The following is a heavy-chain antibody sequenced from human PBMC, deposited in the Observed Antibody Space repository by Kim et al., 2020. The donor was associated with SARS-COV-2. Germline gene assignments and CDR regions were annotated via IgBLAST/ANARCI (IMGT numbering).Heavy chain of an antibody. V-gene: IGHV4-39*01. CDR2: IYYSGTT. D-gene: IGHD3-22*01. CDR1: GGSISSNY. CDR3: ARRDSSEDYFDY. Sequence: SETLSLTCTVSGGSISSNYWGWIRQPPGKGLEWIGNIYYSGTTYYNPSLKSRLTISVDTSKNQFSLKLISVIAADTAVYYCARRDSSEDYFDYWGQGTLVTVSS. J-gene: IGHJ4*02.